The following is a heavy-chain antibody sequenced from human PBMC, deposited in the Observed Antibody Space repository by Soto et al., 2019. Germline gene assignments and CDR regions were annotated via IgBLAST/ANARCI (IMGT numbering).Heavy chain of an antibody. D-gene: IGHD3-16*01. CDR1: GGSFSAYY. Sequence: PSETLSLTCAVYGGSFSAYYWSWIRQPPGKGLEWIGEINHSGGTSYNPSLKSRVTISVDTSKSQFSLKLTSVTAADRAVYYCARGSVNTGDNKWFYEYWGQGTPVTVSS. V-gene: IGHV4-34*01. CDR3: ARGSVNTGDNKWFYEY. J-gene: IGHJ4*02. CDR2: INHSGGT.